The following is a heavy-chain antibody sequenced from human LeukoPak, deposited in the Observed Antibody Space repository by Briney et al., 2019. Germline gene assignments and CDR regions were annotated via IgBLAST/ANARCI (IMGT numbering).Heavy chain of an antibody. J-gene: IGHJ4*02. CDR2: IKQDGSEK. V-gene: IGHV3-7*01. CDR1: GFTFSSYW. CDR3: ARPLHYDILTVDY. Sequence: GGSLRLSCAASGFTFSSYWMSWVRQAPGKGLVWVANIKQDGSEKHYVDSVKGRFTISRDNAKNSLYLQMNSLRAEDRAVYYCARPLHYDILTVDYWGQGTLVTVSS. D-gene: IGHD3-9*01.